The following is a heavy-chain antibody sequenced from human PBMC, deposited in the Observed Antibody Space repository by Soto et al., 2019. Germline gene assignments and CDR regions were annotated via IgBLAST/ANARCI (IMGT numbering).Heavy chain of an antibody. CDR1: GFTFSDYY. CDR3: ARAVADDYVWGSYRYFDC. D-gene: IGHD3-16*02. CDR2: ISSSSSYA. J-gene: IGHJ4*02. Sequence: GGSLRLSCAASGFTFSDYYMSWIRQAPGESPEWVSYISSSSSYANYVDSVKGRFTISRDDAKNSLFLQMNSLRAEDTAVYYCARAVADDYVWGSYRYFDCWGQGTLVTVSS. V-gene: IGHV3-11*05.